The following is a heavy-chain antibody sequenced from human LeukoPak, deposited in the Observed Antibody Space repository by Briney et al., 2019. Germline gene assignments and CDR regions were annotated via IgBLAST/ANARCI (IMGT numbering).Heavy chain of an antibody. Sequence: PSETLSLTCSVSDGSISSYYWSWIRHPPGKGLEGIGYIYYSGSTKYNPPLKSRVTISIDTSKNQFSLNLSSVTAAGTAVYYCASSYMGLREGHSRFVYWGRGTLVSVPP. CDR1: DGSISSYY. J-gene: IGHJ4*02. CDR3: ASSYMGLREGHSRFVY. V-gene: IGHV4-59*01. CDR2: IYYSGST. D-gene: IGHD5-24*01.